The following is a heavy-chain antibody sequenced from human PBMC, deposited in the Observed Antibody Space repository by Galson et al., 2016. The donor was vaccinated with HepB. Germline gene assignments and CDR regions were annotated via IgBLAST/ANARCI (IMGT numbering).Heavy chain of an antibody. CDR3: AALTGGTYDSQY. J-gene: IGHJ4*02. V-gene: IGHV4-39*01. CDR1: GNSISATTHY. D-gene: IGHD3-16*01. Sequence: SETLSRTCSVSGNSISATTHYWGWIRQPPGGGLEWIASVYHSGTTYYNPAVESRPTISVDTSKNQFFLQLTSVTAADMAVYYCAALTGGTYDSQYWGPGIRLTVSS. CDR2: VYHSGTT.